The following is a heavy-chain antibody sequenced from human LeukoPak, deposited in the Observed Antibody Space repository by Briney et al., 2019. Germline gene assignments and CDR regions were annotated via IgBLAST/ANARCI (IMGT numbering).Heavy chain of an antibody. V-gene: IGHV1-18*01. D-gene: IGHD3-9*01. CDR3: ASTALRYFDWLLAPYYYYGMDV. Sequence: ASVKVSCKASGCTFTSYGISWVRQAPGQGLEWMGWISAYNGNTNSAQKLQGRVTMTTDTSTSTAYMELRSLRSDDTAVYYCASTALRYFDWLLAPYYYYGMDVWGQGTTVTVSS. J-gene: IGHJ6*02. CDR1: GCTFTSYG. CDR2: ISAYNGNT.